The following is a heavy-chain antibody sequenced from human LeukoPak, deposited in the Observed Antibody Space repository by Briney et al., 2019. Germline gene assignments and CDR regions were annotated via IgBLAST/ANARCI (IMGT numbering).Heavy chain of an antibody. J-gene: IGHJ4*02. CDR3: ARSYGSGSYHDY. CDR2: IRYDGSNK. V-gene: IGHV3-30*02. CDR1: GFTFSSYG. Sequence: GGSLRLSCAASGFTFSSYGMHWVRQAPGKGLEWVAFIRYDGSNKYYADSVKGRFTISRDNSKNTLYLHVNSLRPEDTAVYYCARSYGSGSYHDYWGQGTLVTVSS. D-gene: IGHD3-10*01.